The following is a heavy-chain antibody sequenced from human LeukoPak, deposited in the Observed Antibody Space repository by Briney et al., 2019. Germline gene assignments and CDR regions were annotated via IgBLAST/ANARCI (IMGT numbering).Heavy chain of an antibody. CDR2: VHPSEGT. Sequence: PSETLSLTCAVSGVSVSHSNWWTWVRQSPGKGLEWIGEVHPSEGTNYNPSLKSRVTISLDKSKNQFSLELNSVTAADTAIYYCATYYDRSGYKPDYWGQGTLVTVSS. J-gene: IGHJ4*02. V-gene: IGHV4-4*02. CDR1: GVSVSHSNW. CDR3: ATYYDRSGYKPDY. D-gene: IGHD3-22*01.